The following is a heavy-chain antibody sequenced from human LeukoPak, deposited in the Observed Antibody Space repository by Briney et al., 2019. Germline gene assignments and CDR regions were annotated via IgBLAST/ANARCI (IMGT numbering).Heavy chain of an antibody. CDR2: IKGDGSDK. CDR1: GFSFSSSW. V-gene: IGHV3-7*01. D-gene: IGHD3-16*01. CDR3: ATEHWGPNS. J-gene: IGHJ4*02. Sequence: PGGSLRLSCAASGFSFSSSWMTWVRQAPGKGLEWLANIKGDGSDKNYVVSVKDRFTISRDNATSSLFLQMSSLRGEDTALYYCATEHWGPNSWGQGTLVTVSS.